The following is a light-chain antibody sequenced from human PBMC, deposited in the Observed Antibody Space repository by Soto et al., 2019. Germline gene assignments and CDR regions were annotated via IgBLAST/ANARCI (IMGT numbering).Light chain of an antibody. CDR3: QQSYSTPLT. V-gene: IGKV1-39*01. Sequence: DIQSTHPPCVLSASVGCICTITCRASQSISSWLAWYQQKPGKAPKLLIYAASSLQSGVPSRFSGSGSGTDFTLTISSLQPEDFATYYCQQSYSTPLTVGGGTKVDIK. J-gene: IGKJ4*01. CDR2: AAS. CDR1: QSISSW.